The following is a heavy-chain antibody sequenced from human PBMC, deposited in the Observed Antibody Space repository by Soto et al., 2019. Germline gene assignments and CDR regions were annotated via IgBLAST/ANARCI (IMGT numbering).Heavy chain of an antibody. D-gene: IGHD4-17*01. CDR3: ATHARGDYYQPFDY. CDR2: IYYSGTP. V-gene: IGHV4-39*01. Sequence: SETLSLTCTVSGGSISSAGSYWGWIRQPPGKGLEWITTIYYSGTPYYKPSLESRVAISLDTSKNQFSLRLSSVTAADTATYYCATHARGDYYQPFDYWGQGILVTVSS. J-gene: IGHJ4*02. CDR1: GGSISSAGSY.